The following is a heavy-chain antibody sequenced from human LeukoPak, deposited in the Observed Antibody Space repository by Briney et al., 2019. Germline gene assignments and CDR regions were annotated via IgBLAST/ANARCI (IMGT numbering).Heavy chain of an antibody. CDR3: ARHAGWAFYYGSGSNTKPIDY. J-gene: IGHJ4*02. CDR2: IYHSGST. Sequence: SETLSLTCTVSGGSISSSSYYWGWIRQPPGKGLEWIGSIYHSGSTYYNPSLKSRVTISVDTSKNQFSLKLSSVTAADTAVYYCARHAGWAFYYGSGSNTKPIDYWGQGTLVTVSS. CDR1: GGSISSSSYY. V-gene: IGHV4-39*01. D-gene: IGHD3-10*01.